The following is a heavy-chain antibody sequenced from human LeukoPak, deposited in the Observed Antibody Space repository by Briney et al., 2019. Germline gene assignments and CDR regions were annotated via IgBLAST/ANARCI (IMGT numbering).Heavy chain of an antibody. CDR2: ISGSSSYI. CDR3: ARDDLLWFGELLH. D-gene: IGHD3-10*01. J-gene: IGHJ4*02. V-gene: IGHV3-21*01. Sequence: GGSLRLSCAASGFTFSHYSMNWVRQTPGKGLEWVSSISGSSSYIYYADSVKGRFTISRDNSKNTLYLQMNSLRAEDTAVYYCARDDLLWFGELLHWGQGTLVTVSS. CDR1: GFTFSHYS.